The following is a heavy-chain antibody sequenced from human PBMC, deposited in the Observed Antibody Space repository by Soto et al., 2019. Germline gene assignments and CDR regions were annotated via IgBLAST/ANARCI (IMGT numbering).Heavy chain of an antibody. CDR1: GGSISSYY. CDR2: IYYSGST. CDR3: ARHMYSSTLTDYGDYAEIMFDP. Sequence: SETLSLTCTVSGGSISSYYWSWIRQPPGKGLEWIGYIYYSGSTNYNPSLKSRVTISVDTSKNQFSLKLSSVTAADTAVYYCARHMYSSTLTDYGDYAEIMFDPWGQGTLVTVSS. J-gene: IGHJ5*02. D-gene: IGHD4-17*01. V-gene: IGHV4-59*08.